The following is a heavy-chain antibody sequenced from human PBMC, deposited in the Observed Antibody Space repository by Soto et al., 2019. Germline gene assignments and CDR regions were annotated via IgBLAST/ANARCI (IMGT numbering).Heavy chain of an antibody. CDR3: ARVRDSFGLDV. J-gene: IGHJ6*02. Sequence: SETLSLTCRLSGGSITGAYYWNWIRQHPGKGLEWIGSIHYRGSTYYNPSLKTRITISLDRSNNQFSLSLSSVTAADTAVYYCARVRDSFGLDVWGQGTTVTVSS. V-gene: IGHV4-31*03. CDR1: GGSITGAYY. D-gene: IGHD2-15*01. CDR2: IHYRGST.